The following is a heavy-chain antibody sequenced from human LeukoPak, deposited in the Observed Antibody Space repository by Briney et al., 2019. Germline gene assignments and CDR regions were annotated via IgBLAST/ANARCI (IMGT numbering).Heavy chain of an antibody. D-gene: IGHD6-13*01. Sequence: PGGSLRLSCAASGFTLSSYWMSWVRQAPGKGLEWVAVISDDGTKKYYADSVKGRFTISRDNSKNSLSLQMNSLRPEDTAVYYCASRYSSSWALDYWGLGTLVTVSS. CDR2: ISDDGTKK. CDR3: ASRYSSSWALDY. V-gene: IGHV3-30*01. CDR1: GFTLSSYW. J-gene: IGHJ4*02.